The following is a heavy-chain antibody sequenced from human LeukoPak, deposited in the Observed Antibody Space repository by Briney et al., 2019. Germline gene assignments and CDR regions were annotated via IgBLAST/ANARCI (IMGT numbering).Heavy chain of an antibody. D-gene: IGHD3-10*01. J-gene: IGHJ4*02. CDR1: GGSFSGYY. Sequence: SETLSLTCVVYGGSFSGYYWSWIRQSPGKGLEWIGEINHRGSTNYNSSLKSRVIILVDKSKNQFSLRLTSVTAADTAVYYCARDITQADMVRGGGIDYWGQGTLVTVSS. V-gene: IGHV4-34*01. CDR2: INHRGST. CDR3: ARDITQADMVRGGGIDY.